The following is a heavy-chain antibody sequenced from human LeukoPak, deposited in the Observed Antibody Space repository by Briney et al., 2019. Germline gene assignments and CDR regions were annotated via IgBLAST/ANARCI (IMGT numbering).Heavy chain of an antibody. V-gene: IGHV4-34*01. D-gene: IGHD6-19*01. CDR3: ARHLYGSGLHRIDY. Sequence: SETLSLTCAVYGGSFSGYYWSWIRQPPGKGLEWIGEINHSGSTNYNPSLKSRVTISVDTSKNQFSLKLSSVTAADTAVYHCARHLYGSGLHRIDYWGQGTLVTVSS. CDR2: INHSGST. J-gene: IGHJ4*02. CDR1: GGSFSGYY.